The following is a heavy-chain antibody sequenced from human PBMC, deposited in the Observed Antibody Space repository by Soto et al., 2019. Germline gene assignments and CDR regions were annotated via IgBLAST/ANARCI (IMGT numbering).Heavy chain of an antibody. V-gene: IGHV3-15*01. J-gene: IGHJ3*02. Sequence: EVQLVESGGGLVKPGGSLRLSCAASGFTFSNAWMSWVRQAPGKGLEWVGRIKSKTDGGTTDYAAPVKGRFTISRDDSKNTLYLQMNSLKTEDTAVYYCTTESPYSGYAQRGNDAFDIWGQGTMVTVSS. CDR2: IKSKTDGGTT. CDR3: TTESPYSGYAQRGNDAFDI. CDR1: GFTFSNAW. D-gene: IGHD5-12*01.